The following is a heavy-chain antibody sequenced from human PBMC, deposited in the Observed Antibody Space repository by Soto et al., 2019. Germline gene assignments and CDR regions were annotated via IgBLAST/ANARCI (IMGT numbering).Heavy chain of an antibody. J-gene: IGHJ4*02. Sequence: QVQLQESGPGLVKPSQTLSLTCTVSGGSISSGDYYWSWIRQPPGKGLEWIGYIYYSGSTYYNPSLKSRVTISVDTSKNPFSLKLSSVTAADTAVYYCARAGDYYASSGYSTYFDYWGQGTLVTVSS. CDR1: GGSISSGDYY. V-gene: IGHV4-30-4*01. D-gene: IGHD3-22*01. CDR3: ARAGDYYASSGYSTYFDY. CDR2: IYYSGST.